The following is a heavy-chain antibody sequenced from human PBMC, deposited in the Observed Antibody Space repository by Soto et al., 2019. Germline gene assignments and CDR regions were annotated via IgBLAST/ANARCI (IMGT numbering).Heavy chain of an antibody. D-gene: IGHD3-22*01. V-gene: IGHV4-30-4*01. CDR2: IYYSGST. J-gene: IGHJ3*02. CDR1: GGSISSGDYY. CDR3: AIVGYSDTSGYYSLDAFDI. Sequence: SETLSLTCTVSGGSISSGDYYWSWIRQPPGKGLEWSGYIYYSGSTYYNPSLKSRVTISVDTIKNQFSLKLSSVTAADTAVYYCAIVGYSDTSGYYSLDAFDIWRQGTMVTVSS.